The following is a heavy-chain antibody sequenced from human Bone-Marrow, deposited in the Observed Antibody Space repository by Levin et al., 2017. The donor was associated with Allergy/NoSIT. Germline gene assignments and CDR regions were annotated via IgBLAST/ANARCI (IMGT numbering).Heavy chain of an antibody. Sequence: PGGSLRLSCQGSGYSFPSYWVAWVRQMPGKGLEWLGIIYPSDSDTKYSPSFQGHVTISADKSINTAYLQWNSLKASDTAIYFCARGGWYSANYFFDYWGQGTQVTVSS. D-gene: IGHD6-19*01. J-gene: IGHJ4*02. V-gene: IGHV5-51*01. CDR3: ARGGWYSANYFFDY. CDR1: GYSFPSYW. CDR2: IYPSDSDT.